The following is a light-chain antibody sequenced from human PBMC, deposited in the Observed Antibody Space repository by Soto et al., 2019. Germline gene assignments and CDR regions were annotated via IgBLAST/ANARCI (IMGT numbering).Light chain of an antibody. CDR2: AAS. V-gene: IGKV1-12*01. Sequence: DIQMTQSPSSVSASLGDRVTITCRASQGISTYLAWYQQKPGKAPKLLIYAASSLERGVPSRFSGSGSGTDFTLTISRLQPEDFATYYCQQADSFPITFGQGTRLEIK. CDR1: QGISTY. CDR3: QQADSFPIT. J-gene: IGKJ5*01.